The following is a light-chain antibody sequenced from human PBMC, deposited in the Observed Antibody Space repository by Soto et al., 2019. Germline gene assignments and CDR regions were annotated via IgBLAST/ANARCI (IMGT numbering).Light chain of an antibody. J-gene: IGKJ4*01. V-gene: IGKV3-11*01. CDR1: QSVSAY. CDR2: DAT. CDR3: QQRSNWPT. Sequence: EIVLTQSPATLSLSPGETATLSCRASQSVSAYLAWYQHIPGQAPRLLMYDATNRATGIPARFSSSGSGTDFTLNISSLEPEVFAVYYSQQRSNWPTFGGGTKVEIK.